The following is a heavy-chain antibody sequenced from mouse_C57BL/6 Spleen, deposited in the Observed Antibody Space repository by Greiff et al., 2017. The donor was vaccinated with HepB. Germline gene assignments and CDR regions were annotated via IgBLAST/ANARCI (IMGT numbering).Heavy chain of an antibody. D-gene: IGHD1-1*01. J-gene: IGHJ3*01. V-gene: IGHV1-82*01. CDR1: GYAFSSSW. CDR3: ARWTVVATN. Sequence: QVQLKESGPELVKPGASVKISCKASGYAFSSSWMNWVKQRPGKGLEWIGRIYPGDGDTNYNGKFKGKATLTADKSSSTAYMQLSSLTSEDSAVYFCARWTVVATNWGQGTLVTVSA. CDR2: IYPGDGDT.